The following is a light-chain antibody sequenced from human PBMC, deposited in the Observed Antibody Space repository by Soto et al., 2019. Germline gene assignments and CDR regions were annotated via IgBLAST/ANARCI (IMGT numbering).Light chain of an antibody. CDR3: QQYGSTPYT. V-gene: IGKV3-20*01. CDR2: GAS. CDR1: QSVTSSY. Sequence: EIVLTQSPGTLSLSTGERATLSCRASQSVTSSYLAWYQQKPGQAPRLLIYGASIRATGIPDRISGSGSGTDFTLTISRLEPEDFAVYYCQQYGSTPYTFGQGTKLDIK. J-gene: IGKJ2*01.